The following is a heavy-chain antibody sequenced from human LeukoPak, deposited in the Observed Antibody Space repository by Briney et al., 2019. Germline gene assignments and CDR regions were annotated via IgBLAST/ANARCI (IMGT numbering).Heavy chain of an antibody. Sequence: PGGSLRLSCAASGFTFSSYGMHWVRQDPGKGLEWVAVIWYDGSNKYYADSVKGRFTISRDNSKNTLYLQMNSLRAEDTAVYYCASFITGTTSWGQGTLVTVSS. CDR2: IWYDGSNK. V-gene: IGHV3-33*01. J-gene: IGHJ5*02. CDR3: ASFITGTTS. D-gene: IGHD1-20*01. CDR1: GFTFSSYG.